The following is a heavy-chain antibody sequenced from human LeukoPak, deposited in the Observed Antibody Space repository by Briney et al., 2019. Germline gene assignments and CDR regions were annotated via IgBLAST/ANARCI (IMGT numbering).Heavy chain of an antibody. J-gene: IGHJ4*02. CDR2: IKYDGDKK. V-gene: IGHV3-7*01. CDR3: KSGGAAAGILDN. Sequence: GGSLRLSCAASGFTFSDYWMSWMRQAPGKGLEWVANIKYDGDKKYYVDSVKGRFTISRDNAKNTLYLQLNSLRAEDTAVYYCKSGGAAAGILDNWGQGTLVTV. D-gene: IGHD6-13*01. CDR1: GFTFSDYW.